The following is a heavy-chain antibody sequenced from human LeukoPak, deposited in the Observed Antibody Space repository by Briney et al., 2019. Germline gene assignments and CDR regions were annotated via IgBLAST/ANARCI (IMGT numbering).Heavy chain of an antibody. V-gene: IGHV3-30-3*01. CDR3: ARDSTLWFGEGYFDY. CDR2: ISYDGSNK. D-gene: IGHD3-10*01. Sequence: GGSLRLSCAASGFTFSSYAMHWVRQAPGKGLEWVAVISYDGSNKYYADSVKGRFTISRDNSKNTLYLQMNSLRAEDTAVYYCARDSTLWFGEGYFDYWGQATLVTVSS. J-gene: IGHJ4*02. CDR1: GFTFSSYA.